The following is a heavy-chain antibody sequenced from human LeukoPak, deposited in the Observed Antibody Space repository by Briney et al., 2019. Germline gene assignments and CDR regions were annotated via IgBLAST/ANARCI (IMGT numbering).Heavy chain of an antibody. Sequence: PGASLRLSCAASGFTFSSYAMSWVRQAPGKGLEWVSAISGSGGSTYYADSVKGRFTISRDNSKNTLYLQMNSLRAEDTAVYYCAKGGGFGELLPNYFDYWGQGTLVTVSS. CDR1: GFTFSSYA. CDR3: AKGGGFGELLPNYFDY. D-gene: IGHD3-10*01. J-gene: IGHJ4*02. V-gene: IGHV3-23*01. CDR2: ISGSGGST.